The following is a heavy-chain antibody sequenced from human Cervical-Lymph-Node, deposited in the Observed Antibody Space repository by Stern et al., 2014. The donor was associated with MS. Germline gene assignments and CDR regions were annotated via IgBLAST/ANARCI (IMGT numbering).Heavy chain of an antibody. V-gene: IGHV1-69*06. Sequence: QVQLVQSGAEVKKPGSSVKVSCKASGGTFSSYAISWVRQAPGQGLEWMGGIIPIFGPANYAQKFQGRVTITADTSTYTAYMELSSLRSEDTAVYYCASRDYYYDSSGYFPDYWGQGTLVTVSS. CDR1: GGTFSSYA. D-gene: IGHD3-22*01. CDR3: ASRDYYYDSSGYFPDY. CDR2: IIPIFGPA. J-gene: IGHJ4*02.